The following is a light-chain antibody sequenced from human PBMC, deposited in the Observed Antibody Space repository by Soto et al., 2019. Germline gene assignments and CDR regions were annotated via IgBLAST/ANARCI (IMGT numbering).Light chain of an antibody. CDR3: QQYNSYSTWT. CDR1: QSISSW. J-gene: IGKJ1*01. V-gene: IGKV1-5*01. CDR2: DAS. Sequence: DIQMTQSPSTLSASVGDRVTITCRASQSISSWLAWYQQKPGKAPKLLIYDASSLESGVQSRFSGSGSGTEFTLTISSLQPDDFAPYFCQQYNSYSTWTFGQGTKVEIK.